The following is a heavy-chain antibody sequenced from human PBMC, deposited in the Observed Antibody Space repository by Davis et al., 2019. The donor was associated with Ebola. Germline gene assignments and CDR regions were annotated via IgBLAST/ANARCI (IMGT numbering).Heavy chain of an antibody. Sequence: ASVKVSCKASGYTFISYGITWVRQAPGQGLEWMGWISGYNGNTNYAQKFQDRVTMTTDTSTTTVYMELRSLRSDDTALYYCARGPAGDVVVTVPFDHWGQGTLVTVSS. V-gene: IGHV1-18*01. CDR1: GYTFISYG. CDR3: ARGPAGDVVVTVPFDH. J-gene: IGHJ4*02. CDR2: ISGYNGNT. D-gene: IGHD2-21*02.